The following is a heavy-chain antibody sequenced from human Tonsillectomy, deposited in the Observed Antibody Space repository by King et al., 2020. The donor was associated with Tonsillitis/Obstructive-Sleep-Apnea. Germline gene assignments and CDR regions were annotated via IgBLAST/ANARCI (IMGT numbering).Heavy chain of an antibody. J-gene: IGHJ6*03. D-gene: IGHD3-3*01. CDR2: IYYNGST. CDR1: GGSISNHY. V-gene: IGHV4-59*11. CDR3: ARDHYDFSPRDYYHYYMDV. Sequence: VQLQESGPGLVKPSETLSLTCTVSGGSISNHYWSWIRQTPGKGLEWIGYIYYNGSTNYNPSLKSRVTISEDTSKNQFSLRLSSVTAADTAVYYCARDHYDFSPRDYYHYYMDVWGKGTTVTVSS.